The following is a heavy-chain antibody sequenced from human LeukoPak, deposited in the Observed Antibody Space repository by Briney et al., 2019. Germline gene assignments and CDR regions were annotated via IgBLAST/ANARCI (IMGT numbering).Heavy chain of an antibody. Sequence: ASVKVSCKASGYSFTSHDINWVRQATGKGLEWLGWMNPNSGNTGNSQKFQGRVTMTRDTSIGTAYMELSNLKFEDTAVYYCVRAVAGASTFHLDSWGQGTLVTVSS. D-gene: IGHD2-2*01. V-gene: IGHV1-8*01. CDR3: VRAVAGASTFHLDS. J-gene: IGHJ4*02. CDR2: MNPNSGNT. CDR1: GYSFTSHD.